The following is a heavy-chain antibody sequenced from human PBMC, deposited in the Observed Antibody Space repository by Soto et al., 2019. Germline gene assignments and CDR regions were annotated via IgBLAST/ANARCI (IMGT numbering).Heavy chain of an antibody. Sequence: QLQLQESGPGLVKPSETLSLTCTVSGGSISRSSYYWGWIRQPPGKGLEWIGSIYYSGSTHFNPSLKSRSTISVDTSMNQFSLKLSSVTAADTAVYYCATLRFGAADYWGQGTLVTVSS. D-gene: IGHD3-10*01. J-gene: IGHJ4*02. CDR3: ATLRFGAADY. CDR2: IYYSGST. CDR1: GGSISRSSYY. V-gene: IGHV4-39*01.